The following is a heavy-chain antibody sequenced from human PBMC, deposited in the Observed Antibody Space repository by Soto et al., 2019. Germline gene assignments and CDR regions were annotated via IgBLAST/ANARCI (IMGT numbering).Heavy chain of an antibody. CDR2: INPNSGGT. CDR3: ARELLDYYDSSGYPPTYYYGMDV. Sequence: ASVKVSCKASGYTFTGYYMHWVRQAPGQGLEWMGWINPNSGGTNYAQKFQGWVTMTRDTSISTAYMELSRLRSDDTAVYYCARELLDYYDSSGYPPTYYYGMDVWGQGTTVT. J-gene: IGHJ6*02. CDR1: GYTFTGYY. V-gene: IGHV1-2*04. D-gene: IGHD3-22*01.